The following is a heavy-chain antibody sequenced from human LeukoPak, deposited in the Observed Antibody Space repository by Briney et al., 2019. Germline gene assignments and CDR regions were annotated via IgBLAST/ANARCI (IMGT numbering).Heavy chain of an antibody. CDR2: INDSGST. J-gene: IGHJ4*02. CDR3: ARGLWFGESRPYYFDY. CDR1: GGSFSGSF. Sequence: SETLSLTSAVQGGSFSGSFWISIPQPPGKWLDWIGAINDSGSTIYNPSLWRRATISVDTSKNQFSRTLSSVTAADTAEYYCARGLWFGESRPYYFDYWGQGNLVTVST. D-gene: IGHD3-10*01. V-gene: IGHV4-34*01.